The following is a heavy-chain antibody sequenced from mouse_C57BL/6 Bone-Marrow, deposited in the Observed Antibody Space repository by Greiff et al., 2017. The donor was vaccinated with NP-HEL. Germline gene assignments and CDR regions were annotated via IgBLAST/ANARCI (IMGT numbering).Heavy chain of an antibody. D-gene: IGHD2-12*01. V-gene: IGHV5-12*01. CDR2: ISTGGGST. Sequence: EVKLVGSGGGLVQPGGSLKLSCAASGFTFSDYYMYWVRQTPEKRLEWVAYISTGGGSTYYPDTVKGRFTISRDNAKNTLYLQMSRPKSENTAMYYCARHDYSNDVGAMDYWGQGTSVTVSA. CDR3: ARHDYSNDVGAMDY. CDR1: GFTFSDYY. J-gene: IGHJ4*01.